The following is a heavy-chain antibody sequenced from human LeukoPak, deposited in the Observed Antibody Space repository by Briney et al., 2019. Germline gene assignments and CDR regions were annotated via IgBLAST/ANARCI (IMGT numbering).Heavy chain of an antibody. V-gene: IGHV3-7*03. CDR1: GFTFSSYW. J-gene: IGHJ4*02. Sequence: AGGSLRLSCAASGFTFSSYWMSWVRQAPGKGLEWVANIKQDGSEKYYVDSVKGRFTISRDNAKNSLYLQMNSLRAEDMALYYCAKDIGGTAGISPSYFDYWGQGTLVTVSS. CDR2: IKQDGSEK. D-gene: IGHD1-1*01. CDR3: AKDIGGTAGISPSYFDY.